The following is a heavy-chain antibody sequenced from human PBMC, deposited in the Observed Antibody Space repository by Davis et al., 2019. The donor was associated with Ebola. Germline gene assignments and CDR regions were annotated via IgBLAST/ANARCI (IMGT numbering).Heavy chain of an antibody. Sequence: SETLSLTCTVSGGSISSRSYYWGWVRQSPGKGLEWIGSIYHSGSTFYNPSLKSRLTVSVDPSRNQFSLRLSSVTAADTAVYYCAREPTEYSSSSAFDIWGQGTMVTVSS. CDR3: AREPTEYSSSSAFDI. J-gene: IGHJ3*02. CDR1: GGSISSRSYY. D-gene: IGHD6-6*01. V-gene: IGHV4-39*02. CDR2: IYHSGST.